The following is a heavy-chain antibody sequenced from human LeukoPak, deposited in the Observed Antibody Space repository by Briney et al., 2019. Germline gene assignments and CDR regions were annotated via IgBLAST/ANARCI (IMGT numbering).Heavy chain of an antibody. J-gene: IGHJ5*02. CDR3: ARQYCSGGSCQNSNWFDP. V-gene: IGHV5-51*01. CDR2: IYPGDSDT. D-gene: IGHD2-15*01. CDR1: GYSFTSYW. Sequence: GESLKISCKASGYSFTSYWIGWVRQMPGKGLEWTGIIYPGDSDTRYSPSFQGQVTISVDKSISAAYLQWSSLKASDTAMYYCARQYCSGGSCQNSNWFDPWGQGTLVTVSS.